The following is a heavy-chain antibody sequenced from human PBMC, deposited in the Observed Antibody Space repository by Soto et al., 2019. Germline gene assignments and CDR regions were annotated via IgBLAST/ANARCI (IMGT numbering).Heavy chain of an antibody. CDR2: ISYDGSNK. V-gene: IGHV3-30*18. J-gene: IGHJ6*02. CDR1: GFTFSSYG. Sequence: GGSLRLSCAASGFTFSSYGMHWVRQAPGKGLEWVAVISYDGSNKYYADSVKGRFTISRDNSKNTLYLQMNSLRAEDTAVYYCAKVPLSSGWAYGMDVWGQGTTVTVSS. D-gene: IGHD6-19*01. CDR3: AKVPLSSGWAYGMDV.